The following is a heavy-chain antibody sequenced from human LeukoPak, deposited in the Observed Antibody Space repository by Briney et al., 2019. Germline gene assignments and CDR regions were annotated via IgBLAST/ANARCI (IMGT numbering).Heavy chain of an antibody. Sequence: GGSLRLSCAASGFTFSSYAMSWVRQAPGKGLEWVSAITASGGNAYYADSVKGRFTISRDNSKNTLYLQVNSLRAEDTAVYYCAKGNGYSYGRYYFDYWGQGTLVTVSS. V-gene: IGHV3-23*01. CDR3: AKGNGYSYGRYYFDY. CDR1: GFTFSSYA. D-gene: IGHD5-18*01. CDR2: ITASGGNA. J-gene: IGHJ4*02.